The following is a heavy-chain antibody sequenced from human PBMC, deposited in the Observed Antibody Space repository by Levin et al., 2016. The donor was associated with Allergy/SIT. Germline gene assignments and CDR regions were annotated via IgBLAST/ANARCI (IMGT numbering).Heavy chain of an antibody. CDR3: ARDYSERELLRSARGLDY. CDR1: GFTFSSYV. CDR2: IKQDGSEK. J-gene: IGHJ4*02. V-gene: IGHV3-7*01. Sequence: GESLKISCAASGFTFSSYVMTWVRQAPGKGLEWVANIKQDGSEKYYVDSVKGRFTISRDNAKNTLYLQMNSLRAEDTAVYYCARDYSERELLRSARGLDYWGQGTLVTVSS. D-gene: IGHD1-26*01.